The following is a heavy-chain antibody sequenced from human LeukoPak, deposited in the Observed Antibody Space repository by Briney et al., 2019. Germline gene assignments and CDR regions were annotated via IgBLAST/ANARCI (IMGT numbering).Heavy chain of an antibody. CDR1: GGSISSGSYY. CDR3: ARGILDYGGNPRVGYFDY. Sequence: SQTLSLTCTVSGGSISSGSYYWSWIRQPAGKGLEWIGRIYTSGSTNYNPSLKSRVTISVDTSKNQFSLKLSSVTAADTAVYYCARGILDYGGNPRVGYFDYWGQGTLVTVSS. CDR2: IYTSGST. V-gene: IGHV4-61*02. J-gene: IGHJ4*02. D-gene: IGHD4-23*01.